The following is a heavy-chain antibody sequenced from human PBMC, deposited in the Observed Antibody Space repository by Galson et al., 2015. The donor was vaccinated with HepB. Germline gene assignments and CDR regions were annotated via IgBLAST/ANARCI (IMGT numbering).Heavy chain of an antibody. CDR1: GFTFSSYG. V-gene: IGHV3-33*01. D-gene: IGHD2-15*01. CDR2: IWYDGSNK. Sequence: SLRLSCAASGFTFSSYGMHWVRQAPGKGLEWVAVIWYDGSNKYYADSVKGRFTISRDNSKNTLYLQMNSLRAEDTAVYYCAREGVVVVAASMDVWGQGTTVTVSS. J-gene: IGHJ6*02. CDR3: AREGVVVVAASMDV.